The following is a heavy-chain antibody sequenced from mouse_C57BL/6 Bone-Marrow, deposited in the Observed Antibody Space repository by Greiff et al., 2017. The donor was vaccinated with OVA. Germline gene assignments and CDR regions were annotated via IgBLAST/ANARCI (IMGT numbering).Heavy chain of an antibody. Sequence: VQLQQSGTVLARPGASVKMSCKTSGYTFTSYWMHWVKQRPGQGLEWIGAIYPGNSDTSYNQKFKGKAKLTAVTSASTAYKELSSLTNEDSAVYYCTREVAPCYFDYWGQGTTLTVSS. CDR3: TREVAPCYFDY. V-gene: IGHV1-5*01. CDR2: IYPGNSDT. CDR1: GYTFTSYW. D-gene: IGHD1-3*01. J-gene: IGHJ2*01.